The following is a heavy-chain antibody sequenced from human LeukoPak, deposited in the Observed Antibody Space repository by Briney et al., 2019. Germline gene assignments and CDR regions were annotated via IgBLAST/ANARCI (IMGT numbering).Heavy chain of an antibody. Sequence: GGSLRLSCAASGFTFSRYAMHWVRQAPGKGLEYFSGINDNGGRTHYIDSVKGRFSISRDNSKNTLHLQMSTLRAEDTALYYCGKNVGGSYAFDYWGQGILVTVAS. CDR3: GKNVGGSYAFDY. V-gene: IGHV3-64D*06. CDR1: GFTFSRYA. D-gene: IGHD3-16*01. CDR2: INDNGGRT. J-gene: IGHJ4*02.